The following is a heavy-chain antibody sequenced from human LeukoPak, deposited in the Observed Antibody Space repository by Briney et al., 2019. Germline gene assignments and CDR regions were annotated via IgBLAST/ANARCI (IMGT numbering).Heavy chain of an antibody. Sequence: ASVKVSCKASGYTFTGYYMHWVRQAPGQGLEWMGWINPNSGGTNYAQKFQGRVTMTRDTSISTAYMELSRLRSDDTAVYYCARDCMATIIGSYYYYYMDVWGKGTTVTVSS. J-gene: IGHJ6*03. CDR3: ARDCMATIIGSYYYYYMDV. CDR2: INPNSGGT. D-gene: IGHD5-12*01. CDR1: GYTFTGYY. V-gene: IGHV1-2*02.